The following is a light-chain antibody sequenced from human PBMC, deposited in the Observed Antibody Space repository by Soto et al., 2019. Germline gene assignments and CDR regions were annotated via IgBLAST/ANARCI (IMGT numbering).Light chain of an antibody. CDR2: QDS. Sequence: SYELTQPPSVSVSPGQTASITCSGDKLGDEYACWYQQKPGQSPVLVIYQDSKRPSGIPERFSGSNSGNTATLTISGTQAMDEADYYCQAWEVFGTGTKVTVL. CDR1: KLGDEY. V-gene: IGLV3-1*01. J-gene: IGLJ1*01. CDR3: QAWEV.